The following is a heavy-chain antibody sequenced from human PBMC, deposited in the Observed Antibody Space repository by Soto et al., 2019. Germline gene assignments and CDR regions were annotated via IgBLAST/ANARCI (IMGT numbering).Heavy chain of an antibody. CDR1: GFTFSSYE. D-gene: IGHD6-13*01. Sequence: GGSLRLSCAASGFTFSSYEMNWVRQAPGKGLEWVSYISSSGGSTYYADSVKGRFTISRDNSKNTLYLQMNSLRAEDTAVYYCAKLSSPINDIAAAGPDYWGQGTLVTVSS. CDR2: ISSSGGST. CDR3: AKLSSPINDIAAAGPDY. J-gene: IGHJ4*02. V-gene: IGHV3-23*01.